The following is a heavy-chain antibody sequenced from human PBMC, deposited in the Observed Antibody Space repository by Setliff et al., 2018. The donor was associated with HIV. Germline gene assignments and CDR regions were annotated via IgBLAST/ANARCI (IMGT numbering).Heavy chain of an antibody. CDR1: GFTFSTYC. CDR3: ARSQGIGNYHMDV. Sequence: KTGGSLRLSCAASGFTFSTYCMNWVRRAPGKGLEWISSISYRSSYIYYSDSVKGRFTISRDDAENSLFLQLDSLRDEDTAVYYCARSQGIGNYHMDVWGTGTTVTVSS. CDR2: ISYRSSYI. D-gene: IGHD2-15*01. V-gene: IGHV3-21*01. J-gene: IGHJ6*03.